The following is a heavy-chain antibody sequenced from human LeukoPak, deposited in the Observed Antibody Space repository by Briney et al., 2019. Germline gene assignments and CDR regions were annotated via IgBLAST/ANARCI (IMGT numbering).Heavy chain of an antibody. J-gene: IGHJ4*02. V-gene: IGHV4-61*02. D-gene: IGHD2-2*01. Sequence: SETLSLTCTVSGGSISSGSYYWSWIRQPAGKGLEWIGRIHTSGSTNYNPSLKSRVTISVDTSKNQFSLKLSSVTAADTAVYYCARGYQLLLFDYWGQGTLVPVSS. CDR3: ARGYQLLLFDY. CDR1: GGSISSGSYY. CDR2: IHTSGST.